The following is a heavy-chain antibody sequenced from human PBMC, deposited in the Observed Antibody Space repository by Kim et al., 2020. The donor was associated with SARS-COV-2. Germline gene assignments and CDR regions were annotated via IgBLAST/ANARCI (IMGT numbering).Heavy chain of an antibody. CDR2: ISAYNGNT. V-gene: IGHV1-18*01. CDR1: GYTFTSYG. J-gene: IGHJ6*01. CDR3: ARGLLLTVTTYYYYGMDV. Sequence: ASVKVSCKASGYTFTSYGISWVRQAPGQGLEWMGWISAYNGNTNYAQKLQGRVTMTTDTSTSTAYMELRSLRSDDTAVYYCARGLLLTVTTYYYYGMDVWGQGTTVTVSS. D-gene: IGHD1-7*01.